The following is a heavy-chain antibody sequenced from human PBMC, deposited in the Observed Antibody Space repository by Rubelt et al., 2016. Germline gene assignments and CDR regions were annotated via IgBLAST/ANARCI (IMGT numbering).Heavy chain of an antibody. Sequence: QLQLQESGPGLVKPSETLSLTCTVSGASISSRSYFWGWIRQPPGKGLEWIGSIYYSGSTYYNPSLKSRVTISVDTSKNQFSLKLSSVPAADTAVYYCARLSSGWYYFDYWGQGTLVTVSS. CDR2: IYYSGST. CDR1: GASISSRSYF. V-gene: IGHV4-39*01. J-gene: IGHJ4*02. D-gene: IGHD6-19*01. CDR3: ARLSSGWYYFDY.